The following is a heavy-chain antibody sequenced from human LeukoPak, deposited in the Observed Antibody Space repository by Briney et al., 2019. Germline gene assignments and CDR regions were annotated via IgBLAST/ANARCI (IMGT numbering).Heavy chain of an antibody. V-gene: IGHV1-69*05. CDR1: GGTFSGYA. CDR3: ARGTLDAFDI. Sequence: ASVKVSCKASGGTFSGYAISWVRQAPGQGLEWMGGIIPIFGTANYAQKFQGRVTIITDESTSTAYMELSSLRSEDTAVYYCARGTLDAFDIWGQGTMVTVSS. CDR2: IIPIFGTA. D-gene: IGHD2-2*01. J-gene: IGHJ3*02.